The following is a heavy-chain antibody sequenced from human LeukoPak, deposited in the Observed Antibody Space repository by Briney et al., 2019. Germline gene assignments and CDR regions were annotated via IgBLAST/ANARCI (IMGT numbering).Heavy chain of an antibody. V-gene: IGHV3-53*01. D-gene: IGHD6-6*01. J-gene: IGHJ6*02. Sequence: GGSLRLSCAASGFTVSSNYMSWVRQAPGKGLEWVSVIYSGGSTYYADSVKGRFTISRDNSKNTLYLQMNSLRAEDTAVYYCARMYSSSSYGMDVWSQGTTVTVSS. CDR1: GFTVSSNY. CDR3: ARMYSSSSYGMDV. CDR2: IYSGGST.